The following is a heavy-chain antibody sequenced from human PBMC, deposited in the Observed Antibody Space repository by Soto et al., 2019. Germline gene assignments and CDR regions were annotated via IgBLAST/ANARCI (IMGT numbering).Heavy chain of an antibody. CDR1: GGSFSGYY. CDR2: INHSGST. J-gene: IGHJ4*02. V-gene: IGHV4-34*01. CDR3: ARGSITYGSGYYYFDY. D-gene: IGHD3-3*01. Sequence: SETLSLTCAVYGGSFSGYYWSWIRQPPGKGLEWIGEINHSGSTNYNPSLKSRVTISVDTSKNQFSLKLSSVTAADTAVYYCARGSITYGSGYYYFDYWGQGTLVTVSS.